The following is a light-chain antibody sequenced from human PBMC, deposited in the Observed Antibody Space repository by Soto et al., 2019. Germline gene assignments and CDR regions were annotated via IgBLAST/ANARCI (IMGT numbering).Light chain of an antibody. CDR1: QTISSW. Sequence: DIQMTQSPSTLSGSVGDRVTITCRASQTISSWLAWYQQKPGKAPKLLIYKASTLKSGVPSRFSGSGSGTEFTLTISSLQSDDFATYYCQHYNSYSDAFGQGTKVDLK. V-gene: IGKV1-5*03. CDR2: KAS. J-gene: IGKJ1*01. CDR3: QHYNSYSDA.